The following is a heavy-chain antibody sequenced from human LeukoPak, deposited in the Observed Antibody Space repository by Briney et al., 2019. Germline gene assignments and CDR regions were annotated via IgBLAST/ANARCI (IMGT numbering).Heavy chain of an antibody. J-gene: IGHJ6*02. Sequence: GGSLRLSCAASGFTVSSNYMSWVRQAPGKGLEWVSVIYSGGSTYYADSVKGRFTISRHNSKNTVYLQMNSLRAEDTAVYYCAREGPTDFSTYYGMDVWGQGTTVTVSS. D-gene: IGHD2/OR15-2a*01. CDR2: IYSGGST. V-gene: IGHV3-53*04. CDR1: GFTVSSNY. CDR3: AREGPTDFSTYYGMDV.